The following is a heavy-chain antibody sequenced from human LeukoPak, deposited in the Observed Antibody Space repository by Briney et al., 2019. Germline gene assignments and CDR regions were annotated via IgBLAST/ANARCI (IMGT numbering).Heavy chain of an antibody. CDR1: GGSFSGYY. CDR2: INHSGST. V-gene: IGHV4-34*01. D-gene: IGHD5-18*01. Sequence: SETLSLTCAVYGGSFSGYYWSWIRQPPGKGLEWIGEINHSGSTNYNPSLKSRVTISVDTSKNQFSLKLSSVTAADTVVYYCARGGYSYGYNWGQGTLVTVSP. CDR3: ARGGYSYGYN. J-gene: IGHJ4*02.